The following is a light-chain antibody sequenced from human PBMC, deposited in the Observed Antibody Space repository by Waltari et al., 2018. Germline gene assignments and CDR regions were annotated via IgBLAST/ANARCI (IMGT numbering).Light chain of an antibody. CDR3: QQYHNWPPFT. CDR2: GAS. Sequence: IVMTQSPATLSVSPGERATLSCRASQSVSSNLAWYQQKPGQPPRLLIYGASTRATGIPARFSGSGSGTEFTLTISSLQSEDFAVYYCQQYHNWPPFTFGPGTKVYIK. V-gene: IGKV3-15*01. J-gene: IGKJ3*01. CDR1: QSVSSN.